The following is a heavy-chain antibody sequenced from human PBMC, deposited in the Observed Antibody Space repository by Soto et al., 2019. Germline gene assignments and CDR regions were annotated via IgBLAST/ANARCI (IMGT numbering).Heavy chain of an antibody. CDR1: GYTFTSYG. CDR3: ARERVDYDFWSGYGPIAGMDV. D-gene: IGHD3-3*01. V-gene: IGHV1-18*01. J-gene: IGHJ6*02. Sequence: XSVKFYCKASGYTFTSYGISWVRQTPGQGLEWMGWISAYNGNTNYAQKLQGRVTMTTDTSTSTAYMELRSLRSDDTAVYYCARERVDYDFWSGYGPIAGMDVWGQGNTVTVSS. CDR2: ISAYNGNT.